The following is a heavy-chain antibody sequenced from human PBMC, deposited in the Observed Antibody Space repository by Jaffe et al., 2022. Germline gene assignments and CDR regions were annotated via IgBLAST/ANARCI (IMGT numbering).Heavy chain of an antibody. CDR3: AKDKYTAQLYGFDY. V-gene: IGHV3-30*02. D-gene: IGHD5-18*01. Sequence: QVQLVESGGGVVQPGGSLRLSCAASGFTFSSYGMHWVRQAPGKGLEWVAFIRYDGSNKYYADSVKGRFTISRDNSKNTLYLQMNSLRAEDTAVYYCAKDKYTAQLYGFDYWGQGTLVTVSS. CDR2: IRYDGSNK. CDR1: GFTFSSYG. J-gene: IGHJ4*02.